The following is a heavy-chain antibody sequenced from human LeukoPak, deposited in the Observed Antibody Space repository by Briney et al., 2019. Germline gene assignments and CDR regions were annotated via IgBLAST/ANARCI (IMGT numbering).Heavy chain of an antibody. CDR2: ISAYNGNT. J-gene: IGHJ4*02. D-gene: IGHD1-26*01. Sequence: ASVKVSCKASGYTFTSYGISWVRQAPGQGLEWMGWISAYNGNTNYAQKLQGRVTMTTDTSTSTAYMELRSLRSDDTAVYYCARVGLTQWELPMTDIDYWGQGTLVTVSS. CDR3: ARVGLTQWELPMTDIDY. CDR1: GYTFTSYG. V-gene: IGHV1-18*01.